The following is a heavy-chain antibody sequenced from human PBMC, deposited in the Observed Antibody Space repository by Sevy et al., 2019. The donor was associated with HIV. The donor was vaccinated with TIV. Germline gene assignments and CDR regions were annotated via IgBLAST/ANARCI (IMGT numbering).Heavy chain of an antibody. J-gene: IGHJ6*02. CDR3: TRVEGAADWGMDV. CDR1: GFTFDDYT. V-gene: IGHV3-49*04. D-gene: IGHD1-26*01. CDR2: IRSKAYGGTT. Sequence: GGSLRLSCRASGFTFDDYTMSWVRQAPGKGLEWVAFIRSKAYGGTTEYAASVKGRFTISRDESKSIAYLQMNILKTEDTAVYYCTRVEGAADWGMDVWGQGTTVTVSS.